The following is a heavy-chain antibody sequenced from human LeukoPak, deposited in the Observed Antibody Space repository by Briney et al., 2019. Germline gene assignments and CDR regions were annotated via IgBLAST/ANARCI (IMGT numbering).Heavy chain of an antibody. CDR1: GFTFSSYG. V-gene: IGHV3-30*18. CDR2: ISYDGSNK. D-gene: IGHD6-19*01. J-gene: IGHJ4*02. Sequence: PGGSLRLSCAASGFTFSSYGMHWVRQAPGKGLEWVAVISYDGSNKYYADSVKGRFTFSRDNSKNTLYLQMNSLRAEDTAVYYCAKDHTAVAGYFDYWGQGTLVTVSS. CDR3: AKDHTAVAGYFDY.